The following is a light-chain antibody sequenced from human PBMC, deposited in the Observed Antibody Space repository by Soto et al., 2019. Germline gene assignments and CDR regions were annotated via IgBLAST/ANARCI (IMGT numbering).Light chain of an antibody. J-gene: IGLJ1*01. CDR1: SSNIGSNT. V-gene: IGLV1-44*01. Sequence: QSVLTQPPSASGTPGQRVTISCSGSSSNIGSNTVNWFQQLPGTAPKLLIYSNNQRPSGVPDRFSGSKSGTSASLAISGLQSEDEADYYCAAWDDSLSVYYVFGTGTKVTVL. CDR3: AAWDDSLSVYYV. CDR2: SNN.